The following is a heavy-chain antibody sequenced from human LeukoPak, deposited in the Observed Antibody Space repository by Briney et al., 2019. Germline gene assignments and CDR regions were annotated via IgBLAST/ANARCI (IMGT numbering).Heavy chain of an antibody. Sequence: GASVKVSCNASGGTFSSYAVSWVRQGPGQGLGWMGEIIPIFGTSNYAQKFQGRVTITADKSTSTAYMEPSSLRSEDTAVYYCARFARGVSTGYCLRGWMNWAGLAFDIWGQGTMVTVSS. J-gene: IGHJ3*02. V-gene: IGHV1-69*06. D-gene: IGHD3-9*01. CDR2: IIPIFGTS. CDR3: ARFARGVSTGYCLRGWMNWAGLAFDI. CDR1: GGTFSSYA.